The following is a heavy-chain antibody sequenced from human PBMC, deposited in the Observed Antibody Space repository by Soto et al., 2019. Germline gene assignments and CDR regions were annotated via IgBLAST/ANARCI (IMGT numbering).Heavy chain of an antibody. CDR2: INSDGSGT. D-gene: IGHD6-19*01. CDR1: GFTFSSYW. V-gene: IGHV3-74*01. CDR3: VKDGSSGWPYYYGMDV. J-gene: IGHJ6*02. Sequence: PGGSLRLSCAASGFTFSSYWMHWVRQAPGKGLVWVSRINSDGSGTSYADSVKGRFTISRDNSKNTLYLQMSSLRAEDTAVYYCVKDGSSGWPYYYGMDVWGQGTTVTAP.